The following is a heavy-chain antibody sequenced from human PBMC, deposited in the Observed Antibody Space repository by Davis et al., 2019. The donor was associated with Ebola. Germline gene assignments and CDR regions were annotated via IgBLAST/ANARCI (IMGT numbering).Heavy chain of an antibody. Sequence: PSETLSLTCTVSGVSIGISTYYWGWIRQPPGKGLEWIGSLYYSGSTYYSPSLRSRVTISVDTSKNQFSLKMTSVTAADTAVYYCAGHRGYNYGEDVFDIWGQGTLVTVSS. V-gene: IGHV4-39*01. J-gene: IGHJ3*02. CDR1: GVSIGISTYY. D-gene: IGHD1-20*01. CDR2: LYYSGST. CDR3: AGHRGYNYGEDVFDI.